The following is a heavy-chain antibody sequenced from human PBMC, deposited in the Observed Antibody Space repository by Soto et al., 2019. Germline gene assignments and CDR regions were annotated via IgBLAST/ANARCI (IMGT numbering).Heavy chain of an antibody. Sequence: SETLSLTCTVSGGSISSGGYYWSWIRQHPGKGLEWIGYIYYSGSTYYNPSLKSRVTISVDTSKNQFSLKLSSVTAADTAVYYCARGRITIFGVVIDGMDVWGQGTTVTV. D-gene: IGHD3-3*01. CDR3: ARGRITIFGVVIDGMDV. CDR1: GGSISSGGYY. V-gene: IGHV4-31*03. J-gene: IGHJ6*02. CDR2: IYYSGST.